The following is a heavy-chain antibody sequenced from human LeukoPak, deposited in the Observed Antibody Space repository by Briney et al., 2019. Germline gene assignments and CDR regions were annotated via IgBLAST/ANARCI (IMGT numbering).Heavy chain of an antibody. D-gene: IGHD3-10*01. CDR1: GGSIRSGDYY. Sequence: PSETLPLTCTVSGGSIRSGDYYWSWIRQPPGKGLECIGYIYSSGSTYYSPSLKSRIAMSIDTSKNQFSLKLSSVTAADTATYYCARRNYYASSWYFDLWGRGTLVTVSS. J-gene: IGHJ2*01. CDR2: IYSSGST. CDR3: ARRNYYASSWYFDL. V-gene: IGHV4-30-4*08.